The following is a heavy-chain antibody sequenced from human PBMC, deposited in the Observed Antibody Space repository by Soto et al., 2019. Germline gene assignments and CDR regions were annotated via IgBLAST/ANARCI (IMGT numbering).Heavy chain of an antibody. J-gene: IGHJ6*02. CDR2: INPASGHT. Sequence: ASVKVSCKASGYTFTADALHWVRQAPGQRPEWMGWINPASGHTKYSKKFQDRVTITRDTSASTGYMELSSLRSEDTAVYYCGRSVVGATGEILYNAMDVWGQGTTVTVSS. V-gene: IGHV1-3*01. D-gene: IGHD1-26*01. CDR1: GYTFTADA. CDR3: GRSVVGATGEILYNAMDV.